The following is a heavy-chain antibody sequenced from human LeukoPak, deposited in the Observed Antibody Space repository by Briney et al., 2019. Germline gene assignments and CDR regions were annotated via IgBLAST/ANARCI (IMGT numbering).Heavy chain of an antibody. CDR3: ASGRNWFDP. CDR2: IYHSGST. J-gene: IGHJ5*02. CDR1: GGSISSSSYY. Sequence: SETLSLTCTVSGGSISSSSYYWGWIRQPPGKGLEWIGSIYHSGSTYYNPSLKSRVTISVDTSKNQFSLKLSSVTAADTAVYYCASGRNWFDPWGQGTLVTVSS. V-gene: IGHV4-39*07.